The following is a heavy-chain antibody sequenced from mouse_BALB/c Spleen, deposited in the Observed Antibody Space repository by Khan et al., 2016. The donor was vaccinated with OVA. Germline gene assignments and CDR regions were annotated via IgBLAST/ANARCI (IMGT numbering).Heavy chain of an antibody. V-gene: IGHV1-4*01. CDR2: INPSSGYT. Sequence: QVQLKQSGAELARPGASVKMSCKASGYTFTSYTMHWVKQRPGQGLEWIGYINPSSGYTNYNQKLKDKATLTADKSSSTAYLQLRSLSSEDSAVYYCARERAYYRNNGGFAYWGQGTLVTVSA. J-gene: IGHJ3*01. CDR3: ARERAYYRNNGGFAY. D-gene: IGHD2-5*01. CDR1: GYTFTSYT.